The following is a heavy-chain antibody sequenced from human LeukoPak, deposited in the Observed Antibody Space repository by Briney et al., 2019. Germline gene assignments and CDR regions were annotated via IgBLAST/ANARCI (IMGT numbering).Heavy chain of an antibody. D-gene: IGHD3-22*01. Sequence: GGSLRLSCAASGFTFSSNYMSWVRQAPGKGLEWVSAISGSGGSTHYADSVKGRFTISRDNSKNTLYLQMNSLRAEDTAVYYCAKTLYYYDSSGYYYVANTPFDYWGQGTLVTVSS. J-gene: IGHJ4*02. CDR2: ISGSGGST. V-gene: IGHV3-23*01. CDR1: GFTFSSNY. CDR3: AKTLYYYDSSGYYYVANTPFDY.